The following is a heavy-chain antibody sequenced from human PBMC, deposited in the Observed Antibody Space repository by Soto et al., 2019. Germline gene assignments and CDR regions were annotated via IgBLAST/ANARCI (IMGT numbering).Heavy chain of an antibody. CDR2: ISYDGSNK. V-gene: IGHV3-30*18. CDR1: GFTFSSYG. CDR3: AKEIALGYCSGGSCYRPYYYGMDV. Sequence: GGSLRLSCAASGFTFSSYGMHWVRQAPGKGLEWVAVISYDGSNKYYADSVKGRFTISRDNSKNTLYLQMDSLRAEDTAVYCCAKEIALGYCSGGSCYRPYYYGMDVWGQGTTVTVSS. J-gene: IGHJ6*02. D-gene: IGHD2-15*01.